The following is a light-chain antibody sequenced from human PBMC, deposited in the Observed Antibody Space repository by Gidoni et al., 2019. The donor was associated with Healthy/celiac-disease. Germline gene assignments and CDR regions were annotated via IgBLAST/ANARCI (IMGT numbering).Light chain of an antibody. CDR2: GAS. Sequence: IVLTQSPGTLSLSPGERATLSCRASQSVSSSYLAWHQQKPGQAPRLLIYGASSRATGIPDRFSGSGSGTDFTLTISRLEPEDFAVYYCQQYGSSPPYTFGQGTKLEIK. CDR3: QQYGSSPPYT. CDR1: QSVSSSY. V-gene: IGKV3-20*01. J-gene: IGKJ2*01.